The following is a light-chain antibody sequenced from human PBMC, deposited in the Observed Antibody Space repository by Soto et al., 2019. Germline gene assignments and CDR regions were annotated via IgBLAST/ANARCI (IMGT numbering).Light chain of an antibody. CDR3: QQYNNWPPLT. CDR2: GAS. CDR1: QSVSSK. J-gene: IGKJ1*01. Sequence: EIMMTQSPATLSVSPGERATLSCRASQSVSSKLAWYQQKPGQAPRLLIYGASTRATGIPARFSGSGSGTEVTLTISSLQSEDFAVYYCQQYNNWPPLTFGQGTKVEIK. V-gene: IGKV3-15*01.